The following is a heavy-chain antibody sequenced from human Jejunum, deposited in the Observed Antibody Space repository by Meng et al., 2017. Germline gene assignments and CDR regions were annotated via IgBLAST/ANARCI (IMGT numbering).Heavy chain of an antibody. J-gene: IGHJ4*02. CDR1: GGAISSVYW. V-gene: IGHV4-4*02. CDR2: IYHSGST. D-gene: IGHD5-18*01. CDR3: ARGGYYSFDY. Sequence: VPLQESCPGLVKPSETLSLHCAVSGGAISSVYWGTWVRQSPGKGLEWIGEIYHSGSTNYNPSLKSRVTISVDKSKNQFSLKLTSVTAADTAVYYCARGGYYSFDYWGQGTLVTVSS.